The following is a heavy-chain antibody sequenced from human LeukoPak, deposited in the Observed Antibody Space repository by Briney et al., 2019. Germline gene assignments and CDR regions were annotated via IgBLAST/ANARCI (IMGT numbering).Heavy chain of an antibody. Sequence: SVKVSCKASGGTFNSYAISWVRQAPGQGLEWMGGIIPSFGIPNYAQQFQGRVTITADKSTSTVYMELSSLRFDDTAVYYCARSRDSRGYRDAFDMWGQGTMVTVSS. D-gene: IGHD3-22*01. CDR1: GGTFNSYA. J-gene: IGHJ3*02. V-gene: IGHV1-69*17. CDR2: IIPSFGIP. CDR3: ARSRDSRGYRDAFDM.